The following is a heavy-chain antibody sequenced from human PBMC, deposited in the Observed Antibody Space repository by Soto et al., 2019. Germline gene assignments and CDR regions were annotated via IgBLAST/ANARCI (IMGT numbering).Heavy chain of an antibody. CDR3: AKGDGSGSYYGY. J-gene: IGHJ4*02. D-gene: IGHD3-10*01. CDR1: GFTFSSYG. V-gene: IGHV3-30*18. CDR2: ISYDGSNK. Sequence: PGGSLRLSCAASGFTFSSYGMHWVRQAPGKGLEWVAVISYDGSNKYYADTVKGRITISRDNSKNTLYLQMNSLRAEDTAVYYCAKGDGSGSYYGYWGQGT.